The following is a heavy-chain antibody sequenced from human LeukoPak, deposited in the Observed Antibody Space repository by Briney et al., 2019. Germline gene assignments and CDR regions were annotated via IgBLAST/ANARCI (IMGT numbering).Heavy chain of an antibody. CDR1: GFTFSSYA. Sequence: GGSLRLSCAASGFTFSSYAMSWVRQAPGKGLEWVSAISGSGGSTYYADSVKGRFTTSRDNSKNTLYLQMNSLRAEDTAVYYCAKVGPRQYCSSTSCHNWFDPWGQGTLVTVSS. D-gene: IGHD2-2*01. V-gene: IGHV3-23*01. CDR2: ISGSGGST. J-gene: IGHJ5*02. CDR3: AKVGPRQYCSSTSCHNWFDP.